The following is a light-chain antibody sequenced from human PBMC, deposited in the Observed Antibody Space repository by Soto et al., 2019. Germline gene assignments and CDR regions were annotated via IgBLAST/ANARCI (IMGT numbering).Light chain of an antibody. CDR3: QHPNSYPLT. CDR2: AAS. Sequence: IQLTQSPSSLSASVGDRVTITCRASQAITSYLAWYQQKPGTAPKLLIYAASTLQSGVPSRFSGSGSGTDFTLTISRLQPEDFATYYCQHPNSYPLTFCPGTKVDI. CDR1: QAITSY. J-gene: IGKJ3*01. V-gene: IGKV1-9*01.